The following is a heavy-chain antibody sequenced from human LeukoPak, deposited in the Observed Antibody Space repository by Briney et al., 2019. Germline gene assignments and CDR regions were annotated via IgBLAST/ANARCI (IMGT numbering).Heavy chain of an antibody. CDR3: AKSFGSYYPHYYYYYMDV. V-gene: IGHV3-30*18. Sequence: GGSLRLSCAASGFTFSSYGMHWVRQAPGKGLEWVAVISYDGSNKYYADSVKGRFTISRDNSKNTLYLQMHSLRAEDTAVYYCAKSFGSYYPHYYYYYMDVWGKGTTVTVSS. CDR1: GFTFSSYG. D-gene: IGHD1-26*01. CDR2: ISYDGSNK. J-gene: IGHJ6*03.